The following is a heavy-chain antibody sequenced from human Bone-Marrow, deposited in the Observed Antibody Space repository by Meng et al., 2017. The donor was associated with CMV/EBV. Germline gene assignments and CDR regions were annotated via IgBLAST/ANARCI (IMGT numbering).Heavy chain of an antibody. Sequence: GESLKISCAASGFTFDDYAMHWVRQAPGKGLEWVSLISWDGGSAYYADSVKGRFTISRDNSKNSLYLQMNSLRAEDTALYYCARDVVVPITIPTQEYYYYGMDVWGQGTTVTGSS. CDR2: ISWDGGSA. V-gene: IGHV3-43D*03. J-gene: IGHJ6*02. D-gene: IGHD2-2*01. CDR1: GFTFDDYA. CDR3: ARDVVVPITIPTQEYYYYGMDV.